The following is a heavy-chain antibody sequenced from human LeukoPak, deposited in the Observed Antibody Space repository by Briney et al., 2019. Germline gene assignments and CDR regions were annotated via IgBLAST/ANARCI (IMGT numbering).Heavy chain of an antibody. D-gene: IGHD2-2*02. CDR3: ARHCTSTSCYTADSFDI. CDR1: GYTFTSYA. V-gene: IGHV1-18*01. Sequence: ASVKVSCKASGYTFTSYAISWVRQAPGQGLEWMGWISAYNGNTNYAQKVQGRVTMTTGTSTSTAYMELRSLRSDDTAVYYCARHCTSTSCYTADSFDIWGQGTMVTVSS. J-gene: IGHJ3*02. CDR2: ISAYNGNT.